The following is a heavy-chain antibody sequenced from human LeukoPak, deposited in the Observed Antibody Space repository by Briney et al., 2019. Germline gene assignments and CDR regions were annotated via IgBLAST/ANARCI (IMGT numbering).Heavy chain of an antibody. CDR1: GGSIGNYY. CDR3: AREDPQTTVPEGLDV. J-gene: IGHJ6*02. V-gene: IGHV4-59*01. D-gene: IGHD4-17*01. Sequence: PSETLSLTCTVSGGSIGNYYWSWLRQPPGKGLEWIGYIYFSGTTNINPSLKSRVTISVDMSKNQLSLKLSSVTAADTAVYYCAREDPQTTVPEGLDVWGQGTTVTVS. CDR2: IYFSGTT.